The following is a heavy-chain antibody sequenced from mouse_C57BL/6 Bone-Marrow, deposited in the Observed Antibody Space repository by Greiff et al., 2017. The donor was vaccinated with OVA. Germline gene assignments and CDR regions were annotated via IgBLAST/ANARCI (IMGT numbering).Heavy chain of an antibody. J-gene: IGHJ3*01. CDR3: TTPWYYGSSFFAY. CDR1: GFNIKDDY. Sequence: EVKLQQSGAELVRPGASVKLSCTASGFNIKDDYMHWVKQRPEQGLEWIGWIDPENGDTEYASKFQGKATITADTSSNTAYLQLSSLTSEDTAVYYCTTPWYYGSSFFAYWGQGTLVTVSA. V-gene: IGHV14-4*01. CDR2: IDPENGDT. D-gene: IGHD1-1*01.